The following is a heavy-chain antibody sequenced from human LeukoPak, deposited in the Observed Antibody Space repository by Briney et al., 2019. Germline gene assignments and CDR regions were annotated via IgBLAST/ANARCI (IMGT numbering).Heavy chain of an antibody. CDR1: GDSISSGGYY. CDR3: AREGNSLNWFDP. CDR2: IYYSGST. J-gene: IGHJ5*02. D-gene: IGHD5-12*01. V-gene: IGHV4-31*03. Sequence: PSETLSLTCTVSGDSISSGGYYWSWIRQHPGKGLEWIGYIYYSGSTYYNPSLKSRVTISVDTSKNQFSLKLTYLTAADTAVYYCAREGNSLNWFDPWGQGTLVTVSS.